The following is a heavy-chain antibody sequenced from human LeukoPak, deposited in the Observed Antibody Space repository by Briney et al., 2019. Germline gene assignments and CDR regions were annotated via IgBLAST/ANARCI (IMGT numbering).Heavy chain of an antibody. V-gene: IGHV3-43*01. CDR1: GFVFDDYT. CDR3: ARGGPDYVWGSYRPYYFDY. J-gene: IGHJ4*02. D-gene: IGHD3-16*02. CDR2: TSWDGVET. Sequence: GGSLRLSCAASGFVFDDYTMHWVRQAPGKGLEWVSLTSWDGVETNYADSVKGRFTISRDNAKNSLYLQMNSLRAEDTAVYYCARGGPDYVWGSYRPYYFDYWGQGTLVTVSS.